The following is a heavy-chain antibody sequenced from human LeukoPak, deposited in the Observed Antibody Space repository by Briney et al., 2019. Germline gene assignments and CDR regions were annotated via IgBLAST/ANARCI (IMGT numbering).Heavy chain of an antibody. Sequence: PGGSLRLSCAASGFIFSRFGMNWVRQAPGKGLEWVAVISYSGSNKAYVDSVKGRFSISRDNSKNTVYLQMNNLRSEDTAVYYCAKDTDYDTSGSGYFHYYYGMDVWGQGTTVTVSS. D-gene: IGHD3-22*01. CDR1: GFIFSRFG. CDR2: ISYSGSNK. J-gene: IGHJ6*02. V-gene: IGHV3-30*18. CDR3: AKDTDYDTSGSGYFHYYYGMDV.